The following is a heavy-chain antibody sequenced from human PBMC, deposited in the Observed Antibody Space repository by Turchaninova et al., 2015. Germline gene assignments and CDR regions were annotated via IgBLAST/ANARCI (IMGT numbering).Heavy chain of an antibody. CDR3: ANQYCSGGSCYRIYYYYMDV. V-gene: IGHV4-39*07. D-gene: IGHD2-15*01. Sequence: QLQLQESGTGLVKPSETLSLTCTVSGGSISSSSYYWGWCSPPPGKGLEWIGSIYYSGSTYYNPSLKSRVTISVDTSKNQFSLKLNSVTAADTAVYYCANQYCSGGSCYRIYYYYMDVWGKGTTVTVSS. J-gene: IGHJ6*03. CDR1: GGSISSSSYY. CDR2: IYYSGST.